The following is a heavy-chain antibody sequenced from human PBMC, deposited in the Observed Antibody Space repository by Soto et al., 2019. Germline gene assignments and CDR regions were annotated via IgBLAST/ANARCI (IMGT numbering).Heavy chain of an antibody. CDR3: ARADIVIVPAAIYFDH. Sequence: PSETLSLTCTVSGGSISSGGYYWTWIRQHPGKGLEWIGYIYYSGSTYYNPSLKSRVTISVDTSKNQFSLRLSSVTAADTAVYYCARADIVIVPAAIYFDHWGQGTLVTVSS. CDR1: GGSISSGGYY. V-gene: IGHV4-31*03. CDR2: IYYSGST. D-gene: IGHD2-2*01. J-gene: IGHJ4*02.